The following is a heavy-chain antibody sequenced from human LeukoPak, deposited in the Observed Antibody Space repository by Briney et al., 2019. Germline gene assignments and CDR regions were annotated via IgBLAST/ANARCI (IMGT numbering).Heavy chain of an antibody. CDR1: GVSISSYY. V-gene: IGHV4-4*07. CDR3: AREGRSSTPGY. CDR2: ISASGNT. D-gene: IGHD2-15*01. Sequence: SETLSLTCTVSGVSISSYYWTWVRQSAGKGLEWIGRISASGNTNYNPSLKSRVTMSVDTSTNQFSLKLTSVTAADTAVYYCAREGRSSTPGYWGQGTLVTVSS. J-gene: IGHJ4*02.